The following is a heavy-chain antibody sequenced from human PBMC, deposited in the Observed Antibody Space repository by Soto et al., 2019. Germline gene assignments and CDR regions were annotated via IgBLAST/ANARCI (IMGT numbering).Heavy chain of an antibody. CDR2: INPINGKA. CDR1: GYTFTSYA. CDR3: ARDPYYYDSSGKLTFDY. V-gene: IGHV1-3*01. Sequence: GASVKVSCKASGYTFTSYAMHWVRQAPGQRLEWMGRINPINGKAKYSQKFQGRVTITTDKSTSTAYMELSSLRSEDTAVYYCARDPYYYDSSGKLTFDYWGQGTLVTVSS. J-gene: IGHJ4*02. D-gene: IGHD3-22*01.